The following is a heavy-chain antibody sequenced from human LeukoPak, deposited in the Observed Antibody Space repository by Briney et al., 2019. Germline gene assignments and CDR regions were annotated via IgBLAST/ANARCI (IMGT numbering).Heavy chain of an antibody. CDR3: AKVVLTAVAGYYFDY. J-gene: IGHJ4*02. D-gene: IGHD6-19*01. V-gene: IGHV3-23*01. Sequence: GGSLRLSCAASGFTFSSYAMSWVRQAPGKGLEWVSAISGSGGSTYYADSVKGRFTISRDNSKNTLYLQMNSLRAEGTAVYYCAKVVLTAVAGYYFDYWGQGTLVTVSS. CDR2: ISGSGGST. CDR1: GFTFSSYA.